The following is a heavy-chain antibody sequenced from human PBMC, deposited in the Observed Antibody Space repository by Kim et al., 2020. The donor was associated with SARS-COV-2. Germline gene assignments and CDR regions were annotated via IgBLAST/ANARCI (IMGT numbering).Heavy chain of an antibody. D-gene: IGHD5-18*01. CDR2: IYYSGST. CDR3: ARLPPGGYGYGYNAFDI. V-gene: IGHV4-39*01. CDR1: GGSISSSSYY. Sequence: SETLSLTCTVSGGSISSSSYYWGWIRQPTGKGLEWIGSIYYSGSTYYNPSLKSRATISVDTSKNQFSLKLSSVTAADTAVYYCARLPPGGYGYGYNAFDIWGQGTMVTVSS. J-gene: IGHJ3*02.